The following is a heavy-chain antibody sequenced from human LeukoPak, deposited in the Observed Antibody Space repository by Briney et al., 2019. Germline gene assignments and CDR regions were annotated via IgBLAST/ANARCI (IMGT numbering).Heavy chain of an antibody. CDR2: INRDGTIT. J-gene: IGHJ4*02. CDR1: GFTFSTYW. V-gene: IGHV3-74*01. Sequence: GSLRLSCAASGFTFSTYWMHWVRQAPGKGLVWVSRINRDGTITTYADSVKGRFTISRDNAKNTLYLQMNSLRVEDTAVYYCARESSSSLDYWGQGTLVTVSS. D-gene: IGHD6-13*01. CDR3: ARESSSSLDY.